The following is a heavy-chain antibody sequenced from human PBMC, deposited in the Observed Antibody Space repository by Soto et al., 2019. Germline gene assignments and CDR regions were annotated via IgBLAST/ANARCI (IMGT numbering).Heavy chain of an antibody. CDR3: AKSRGDSWTTYFFDY. V-gene: IGHV3-23*01. D-gene: IGHD4-4*01. CDR2: ISGSGQTT. J-gene: IGHJ4*02. Sequence: GRSLRLSCAASGCTFSNYSLSWIRQAPGKGLEWVSGISGSGQTTHYRDSVKGRFTISRDNFRNTLYLQVNSLRADDTAVYFCAKSRGDSWTTYFFDYWGQGALVTVSS. CDR1: GCTFSNYS.